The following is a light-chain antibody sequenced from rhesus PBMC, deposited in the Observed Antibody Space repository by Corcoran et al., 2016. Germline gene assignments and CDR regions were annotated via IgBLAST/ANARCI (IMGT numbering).Light chain of an antibody. Sequence: DVQLTQSPSSLSASVGDRVTITFRASQDTNNYLSWFQQKPGKAPKPLLYYATTLKTGVSSRFSGRRSGTDYILTISSLQPEDIATYFCQQYNHFPFTFVPGTKLEIK. CDR2: YAT. CDR1: QDTNNY. V-gene: IGKV1-66*01. J-gene: IGKJ3*01. CDR3: QQYNHFPFT.